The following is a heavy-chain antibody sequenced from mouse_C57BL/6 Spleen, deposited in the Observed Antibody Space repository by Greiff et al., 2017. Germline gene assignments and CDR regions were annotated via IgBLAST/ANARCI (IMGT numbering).Heavy chain of an antibody. CDR1: GYAFSSSW. V-gene: IGHV1-82*01. Sequence: QVQLQQSGPELVKPGASVKISCKASGYAFSSSWMNWVKQRPGKGLEWIGRIYPGDGDTNYNGKFKGKDTLTADKSSSTAYMQLSSLTSEDSAVYFCAREGWLGWGQGTLVTVSA. CDR3: AREGWLG. J-gene: IGHJ3*01. D-gene: IGHD2-3*01. CDR2: IYPGDGDT.